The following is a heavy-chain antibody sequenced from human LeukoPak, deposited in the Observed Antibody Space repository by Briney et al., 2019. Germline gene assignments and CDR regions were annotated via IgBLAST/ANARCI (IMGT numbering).Heavy chain of an antibody. CDR1: GYSFIDYY. J-gene: IGHJ4*02. CDR3: ARGIAARRGDY. D-gene: IGHD6-13*01. CDR2: INSNSADT. V-gene: IGHV1-2*02. Sequence: VASVTVSCKTSGYSFIDYYIHWVRQAPGQGLEWMGWINSNSADTNYAQNFQGRVTMARDTSISTAYMELSRLRSDDTAVYYCARGIAARRGDYWGQGTLVTVSS.